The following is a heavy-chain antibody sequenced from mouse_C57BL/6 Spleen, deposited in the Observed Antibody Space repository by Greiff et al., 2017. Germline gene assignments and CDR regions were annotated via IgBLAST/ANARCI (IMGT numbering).Heavy chain of an antibody. J-gene: IGHJ3*01. CDR3: APDSSGYWFAY. CDR2: INPSSGYT. CDR1: GYTFTSYT. Sequence: VQLQQSGAELARPGASVKMSCKASGYTFTSYTMHWVKQRPGQGLEWIGYINPSSGYTKYNQKFKDKATLTADKSSSTAYMQLSSLTSEDSAVYYCAPDSSGYWFAYWGQGTLVTVAA. D-gene: IGHD3-2*02. V-gene: IGHV1-4*01.